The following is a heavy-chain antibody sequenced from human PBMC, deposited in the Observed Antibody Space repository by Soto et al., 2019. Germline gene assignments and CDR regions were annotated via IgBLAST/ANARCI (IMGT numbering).Heavy chain of an antibody. J-gene: IGHJ4*02. Sequence: EVQLVESGGGLVQPGGSLRLSCAASGFIFSSYSMNWVRQAPGKGLEWVSSISPRSDYIYFADSMRGRFTISRDNAQKSLYLHMNNLRAEDTAVYHCARVSGTLERYSDLDYWGQGTLVTVSS. V-gene: IGHV3-21*01. CDR1: GFIFSSYS. D-gene: IGHD3-10*01. CDR2: ISPRSDYI. CDR3: ARVSGTLERYSDLDY.